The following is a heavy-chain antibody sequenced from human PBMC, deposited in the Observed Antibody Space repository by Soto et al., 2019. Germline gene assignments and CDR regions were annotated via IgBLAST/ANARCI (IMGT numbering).Heavy chain of an antibody. CDR3: ARDYDSSGDY. Sequence: PSETLSLTCTVSGGSISTSSYYWGWIRQPPGKGLEWIGSIYYSGSTYYNPSLKSRVTISVDTSKNQYSLKLRSVTAADTAVYYCARDYDSSGDYWGQGTLVTVPS. D-gene: IGHD3-22*01. J-gene: IGHJ4*02. CDR2: IYYSGST. CDR1: GGSISTSSYY. V-gene: IGHV4-39*01.